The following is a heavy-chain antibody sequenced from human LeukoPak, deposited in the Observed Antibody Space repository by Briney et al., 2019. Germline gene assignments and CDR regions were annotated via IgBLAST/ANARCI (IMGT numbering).Heavy chain of an antibody. CDR1: GGSFSGYY. J-gene: IGHJ2*01. V-gene: IGHV4-34*01. CDR2: INHSGST. CDR3: ARGYYPPRWYFDL. Sequence: SETLSLTCAVYGGSFSGYYWSWIRQPPGKGLEWIGEINHSGSTNYNPSLKSRVTIDLDTSKNQFSLKLTSMTAADTAMYYCARGYYPPRWYFDLWGRGTLVTVSS. D-gene: IGHD3-10*01.